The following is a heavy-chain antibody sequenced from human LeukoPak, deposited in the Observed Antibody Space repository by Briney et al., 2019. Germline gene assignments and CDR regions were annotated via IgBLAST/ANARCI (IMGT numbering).Heavy chain of an antibody. CDR2: ISGSSSYI. D-gene: IGHD3-16*02. V-gene: IGHV3-21*06. CDR3: ARVLGASEDYLWGSFRF. J-gene: IGHJ4*02. Sequence: GGSLRLSCAASGFTFRTYSMNWVRQAPGKGLEWVSSISGSSSYIHYADSVKGRFTISGDNAKNSVYLQMNSLRAEDTALYYCARVLGASEDYLWGSFRFWGQGTLVTVSS. CDR1: GFTFRTYS.